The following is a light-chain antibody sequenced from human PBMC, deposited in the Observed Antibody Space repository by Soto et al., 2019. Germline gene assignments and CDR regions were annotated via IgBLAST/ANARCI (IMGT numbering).Light chain of an antibody. CDR3: QQYYSTPT. Sequence: DIVMTQSPDSLAVSLGERATVNCKSSQSVLYSSNNKNYLAWYQQKPGQPPKLLIYWASTRESGVPDRFSGSGSWTDFTLSISSLQAEDVAVYYCQQYYSTPTFGGGTKVEI. V-gene: IGKV4-1*01. CDR2: WAS. J-gene: IGKJ4*01. CDR1: QSVLYSSNNKNY.